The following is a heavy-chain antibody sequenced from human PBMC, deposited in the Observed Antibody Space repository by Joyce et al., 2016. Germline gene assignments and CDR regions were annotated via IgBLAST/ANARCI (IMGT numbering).Heavy chain of an antibody. CDR1: GGTSSSYA. J-gene: IGHJ3*02. Sequence: QVQLVQSGAEVKKPGSSVKVSCKASGGTSSSYAISWVRQALGQGLEGMGGIIPIFNKANYAQKFQDRVTFTADESTSTVYMEVSSLRFQDTAVYFCARDANQVPAFDIWGQGTLVTVSS. CDR2: IIPIFNKA. D-gene: IGHD4/OR15-4a*01. CDR3: ARDANQVPAFDI. V-gene: IGHV1-69*01.